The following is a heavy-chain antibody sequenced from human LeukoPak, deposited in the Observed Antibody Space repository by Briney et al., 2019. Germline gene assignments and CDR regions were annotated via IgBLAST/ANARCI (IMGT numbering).Heavy chain of an antibody. V-gene: IGHV4-31*03. D-gene: IGHD3-10*01. Sequence: SETLSLTCTVSGGSISSGGYYWSWIRQHPGTGLEWIGYIYYSGSTYYNPSLKSRVTISVDTSKNQFSLKLSSVTAADTAVYYCARSSMVRGVLPFDYWGQGTLVTVSS. CDR2: IYYSGST. CDR3: ARSSMVRGVLPFDY. CDR1: GGSISSGGYY. J-gene: IGHJ4*02.